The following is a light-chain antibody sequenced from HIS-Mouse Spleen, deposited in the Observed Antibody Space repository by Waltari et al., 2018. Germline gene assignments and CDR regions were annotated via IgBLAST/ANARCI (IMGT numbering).Light chain of an antibody. CDR3: QQLNSYPPT. CDR1: QSISSY. J-gene: IGKJ1*01. CDR2: AAS. Sequence: DIQMTQSPSSLSASVGDRVTITCRASQSISSYLNWYQQKPGKAPKLLFYAASRLQSGVPSRFSGSGSGTDFTLTISSLQPEDFATYYCQQLNSYPPTFGQGTKVEIK. V-gene: IGKV1-39*01.